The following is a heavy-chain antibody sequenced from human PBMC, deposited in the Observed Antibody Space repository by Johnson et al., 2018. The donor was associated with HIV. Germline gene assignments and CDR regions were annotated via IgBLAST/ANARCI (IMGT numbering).Heavy chain of an antibody. CDR3: ARDQSSRQAFDI. CDR2: LKQDGSEK. J-gene: IGHJ3*02. V-gene: IGHV3-7*01. D-gene: IGHD6-6*01. CDR1: GFTFSIYW. Sequence: VQLVESGGGLVQPGGSLRLSCAASGFTFSIYWMTWVRQAPRKGLEWVANLKQDGSEKYYVDSVKGRFTISRDNAKNSLYLQMNSLRAEDTAVYYCARDQSSRQAFDIWGQGTMVTVSS.